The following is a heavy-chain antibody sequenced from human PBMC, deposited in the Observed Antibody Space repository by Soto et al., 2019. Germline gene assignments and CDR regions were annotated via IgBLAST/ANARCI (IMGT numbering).Heavy chain of an antibody. CDR3: ARGRVLDFWSGYFPWNRDYYYGMDV. CDR2: MNPNSGNT. V-gene: IGHV1-8*01. Sequence: GASVKVSCKASGYTFTSYDINWVRQATGQGLERMGWMNPNSGNTGYAQKFQGRVTMTRNTSISTAYIELSSLRSEDTAVYYCARGRVLDFWSGYFPWNRDYYYGMDVWGQGTTVTVSS. J-gene: IGHJ6*02. CDR1: GYTFTSYD. D-gene: IGHD3-3*01.